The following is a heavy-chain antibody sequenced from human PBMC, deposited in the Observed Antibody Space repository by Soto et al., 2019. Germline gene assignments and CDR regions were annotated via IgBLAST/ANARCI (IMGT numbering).Heavy chain of an antibody. J-gene: IGHJ5*02. CDR1: GGSISSYY. CDR3: AKNGYGSDVLWWFGP. Sequence: TSETLSLTCTVSGGSISSYYWSWVRQAPGKGLEWVSALSSSSDNTYYADSVKGRFTISRDNSKNTLYLQMNSLRAEDTAVYFCAKNGYGSDVLWWFGPWGQGTLVTVSS. V-gene: IGHV3-23*01. CDR2: LSSSSDNT. D-gene: IGHD5-12*01.